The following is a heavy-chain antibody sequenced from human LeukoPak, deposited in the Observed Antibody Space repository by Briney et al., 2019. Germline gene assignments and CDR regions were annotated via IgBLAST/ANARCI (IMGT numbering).Heavy chain of an antibody. CDR3: ARERGSGSSAFDI. D-gene: IGHD6-19*01. J-gene: IGHJ3*02. Sequence: GASVKVSCXASGGTFSSYAISWVRQAPGQGLEWMGGIIPIFGTANYAQKFQGRVTITTDESTSTAYMELSSLRSEDTAVYYCARERGSGSSAFDIWGQGTMVTVSS. CDR1: GGTFSSYA. CDR2: IIPIFGTA. V-gene: IGHV1-69*05.